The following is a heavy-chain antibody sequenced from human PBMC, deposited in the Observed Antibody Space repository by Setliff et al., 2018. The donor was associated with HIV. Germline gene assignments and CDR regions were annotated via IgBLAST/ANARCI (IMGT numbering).Heavy chain of an antibody. CDR3: AXTQPXNIFGVVIFDC. CDR2: VYYSGXP. D-gene: IGHD3-3*02. CDR1: GGXXSTSGPGYY. Sequence: SXTLSXXXTVSGGXXSTSGPGYYWGWVRQPPGGGLEWIGSVYYSGXPYYNPSLKSRVTISVATSKNQLSLRLTSXTAADTAVXYCAXTQPXNIFGVVIFDCWGXGKMVTVSS. V-gene: IGHV4-39*01. J-gene: IGHJ4*02.